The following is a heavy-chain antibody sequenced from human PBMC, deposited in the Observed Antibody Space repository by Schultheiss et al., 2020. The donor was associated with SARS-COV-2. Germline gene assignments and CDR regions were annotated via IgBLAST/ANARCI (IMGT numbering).Heavy chain of an antibody. V-gene: IGHV3-33*08. D-gene: IGHD3-3*01. Sequence: GGSLRLSCAASGFTFSSYGMHWVRQAPGKGLEWVAVIWYDGSNKYYADSVKGRFTISRDNSKNTLYLQMNSLRAEDTAVYYCARLARRLEWRDYFDYWGQGTLVTGAS. J-gene: IGHJ4*02. CDR3: ARLARRLEWRDYFDY. CDR2: IWYDGSNK. CDR1: GFTFSSYG.